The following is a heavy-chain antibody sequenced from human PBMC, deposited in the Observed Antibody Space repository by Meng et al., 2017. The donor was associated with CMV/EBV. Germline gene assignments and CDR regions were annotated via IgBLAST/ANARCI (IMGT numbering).Heavy chain of an antibody. CDR1: VGSLISSSYY. V-gene: IGHV4-39*07. CDR2: TYYSGST. CDR3: ARDSAVAGVVDY. Sequence: QLPGSGPGLVKPSETLSLTCPVSVGSLISSSYYLGWSRQPPGKGLEWIGSTYYSGSTYYNPSLKSRVTISVDTSKNQFSLKLSSVTAADTAVYYCARDSAVAGVVDYWGQGTLVTVSS. D-gene: IGHD6-19*01. J-gene: IGHJ4*02.